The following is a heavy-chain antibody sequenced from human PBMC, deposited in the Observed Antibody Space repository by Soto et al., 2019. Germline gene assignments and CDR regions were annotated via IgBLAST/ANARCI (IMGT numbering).Heavy chain of an antibody. CDR2: IWYDGSNK. J-gene: IGHJ4*02. Sequence: GGSLRLSCAASGFTFSSYGMHWVRQAPGKGLEWVAVIWYDGSNKYYADSVKGRFTISRDNSKNTLYLQMNSLRAEDTAVYYCARDVRDSSSWSDLDYWGQGTLVTVSS. CDR1: GFTFSSYG. D-gene: IGHD6-13*01. V-gene: IGHV3-33*01. CDR3: ARDVRDSSSWSDLDY.